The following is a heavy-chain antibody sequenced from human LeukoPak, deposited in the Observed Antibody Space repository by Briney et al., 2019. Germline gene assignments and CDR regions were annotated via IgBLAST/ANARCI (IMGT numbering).Heavy chain of an antibody. CDR2: IYHSGST. V-gene: IGHV4-4*02. J-gene: IGHJ5*02. CDR1: GVSISSSNW. Sequence: SETLSLTCAVSGVSISSSNWWSWVRQPPGKGLEWIGEIYHSGSTNYNPSLKSRVTISVDTSKNQFSLKLSSVTAADTAVYYCARHLPFMTTVTGYSNWFDPWGQGTLVTVSS. D-gene: IGHD4-17*01. CDR3: ARHLPFMTTVTGYSNWFDP.